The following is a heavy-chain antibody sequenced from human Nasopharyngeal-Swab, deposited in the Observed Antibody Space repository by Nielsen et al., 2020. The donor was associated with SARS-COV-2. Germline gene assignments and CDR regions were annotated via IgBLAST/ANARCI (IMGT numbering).Heavy chain of an antibody. D-gene: IGHD1/OR15-1a*01. V-gene: IGHV3-23*01. CDR1: GFTFSSYA. CDR2: ISGSGGST. J-gene: IGHJ3*02. Sequence: GESLKISCAASGFTFSSYAMNWVRQAPGKGLGWVSGISGSGGSTYYADSVKGRFTISRDNSKNTLYLQMNSLRAEDTAVYYCAKERVEQGAFDIWGQGTMVTVSS. CDR3: AKERVEQGAFDI.